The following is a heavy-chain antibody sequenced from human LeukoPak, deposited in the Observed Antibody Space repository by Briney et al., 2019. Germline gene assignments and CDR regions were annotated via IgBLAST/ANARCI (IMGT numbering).Heavy chain of an antibody. D-gene: IGHD6-13*01. V-gene: IGHV3-23*01. Sequence: PGGSLRLSCAASGFTFSSYAMSWVRQAPGKGLEWVSAISGSGGSTYYADSVKGRFTISRDNSKNTLYLQMNSLRAEDTAVYYCAKRTYSSSWYASLDYWGQGTLVTVSS. CDR1: GFTFSSYA. CDR2: ISGSGGST. CDR3: AKRTYSSSWYASLDY. J-gene: IGHJ4*02.